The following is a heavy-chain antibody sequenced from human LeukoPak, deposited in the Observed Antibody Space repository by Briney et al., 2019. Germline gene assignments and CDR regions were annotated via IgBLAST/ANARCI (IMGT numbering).Heavy chain of an antibody. Sequence: ASVTVSCKASGYTFTSYYMHWVRQAPEQGLEWMGIINPSGGSTSYAQKFQGRVTMTRDTSTSTVYMELSSLRSEDTAVYYCARAVKEYYDFWSGSNWFDPWGQGTLVTVSS. D-gene: IGHD3-3*01. V-gene: IGHV1-46*01. CDR1: GYTFTSYY. CDR2: INPSGGST. CDR3: ARAVKEYYDFWSGSNWFDP. J-gene: IGHJ5*02.